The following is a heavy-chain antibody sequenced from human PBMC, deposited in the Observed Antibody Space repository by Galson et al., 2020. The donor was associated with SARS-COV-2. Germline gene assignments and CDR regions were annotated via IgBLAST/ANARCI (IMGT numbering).Heavy chain of an antibody. D-gene: IGHD3-9*01. V-gene: IGHV1-2*02. J-gene: IGHJ6*02. CDR1: GYTFTDYY. CDR3: ARLRYYDVLTGYIVDV. Sequence: ASVKVSCKASGYTFTDYYIHWVRQAPGQGLEWMGWINPKSGGTNYAQKFEGRVTMTRDTSMTTAYMELSRLRADDTAVYYCARLRYYDVLTGYIVDVWRQGTMVTVSS. CDR2: INPKSGGT.